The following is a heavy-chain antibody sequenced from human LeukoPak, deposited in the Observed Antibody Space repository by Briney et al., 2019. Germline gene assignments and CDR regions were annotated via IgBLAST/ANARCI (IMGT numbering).Heavy chain of an antibody. CDR2: ISGSGGST. V-gene: IGHV3-23*01. J-gene: IGHJ3*02. CDR1: GFTFSSYA. CDR3: AKDRYYDSSGYYYHDGGSAFDI. Sequence: GGSLRLSCAASGFTFSSYAMSWVRQAPGKGLEWVSAISGSGGSTYYADSVKGRFTISRDNSKNTLYLQMNSLRAEDTAVYYCAKDRYYDSSGYYYHDGGSAFDIWGQGTMVTVSS. D-gene: IGHD3-22*01.